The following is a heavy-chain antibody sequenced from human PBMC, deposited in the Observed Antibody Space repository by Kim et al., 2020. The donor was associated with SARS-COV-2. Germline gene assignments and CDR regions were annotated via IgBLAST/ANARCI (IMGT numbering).Heavy chain of an antibody. CDR3: ARQLLWFGTPDAFDI. Sequence: SETLSLTCTVSGGSISSSSYYWGWIRQPPGKGLEWIGSIYYSGSTYYNPSLKCRATITVDTSKNQFSLKLSSVTAADTAVYYWARQLLWFGTPDAFDIWGQATMDTVS. D-gene: IGHD3-10*01. CDR1: GGSISSSSYY. J-gene: IGHJ3*02. CDR2: IYYSGST. V-gene: IGHV4-39*01.